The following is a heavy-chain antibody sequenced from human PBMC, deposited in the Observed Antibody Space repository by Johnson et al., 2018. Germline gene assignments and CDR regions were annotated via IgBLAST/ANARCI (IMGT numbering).Heavy chain of an antibody. CDR3: AGHEVGDILWWKGAFDI. CDR1: GYSFTSYW. J-gene: IGHJ3*02. Sequence: VQLVQSGAEVKKPGESLKISCKGSGYSFTSYWIGWVRQMPGKGLEWMGIIYPGDSDTRYSPSFQGQVTISAAKSISPAYLQWSSLEASDTASDYCAGHEVGDILWWKGAFDIWGQGTMVTVSS. V-gene: IGHV5-51*01. D-gene: IGHD2-21*01. CDR2: IYPGDSDT.